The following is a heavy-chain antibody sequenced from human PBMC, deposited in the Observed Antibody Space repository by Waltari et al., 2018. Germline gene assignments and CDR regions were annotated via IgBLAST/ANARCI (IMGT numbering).Heavy chain of an antibody. CDR3: ARDQRHYYGSELAPFDP. J-gene: IGHJ5*02. Sequence: QVQLVQSGAEVKKPGSSVKVSCKASGGTFSSYTISWVRQAPGQGPEGMGRIIPILGIANYAQKFQGRVTITADKSTSTAYMELSSLRSEDTAVYYCARDQRHYYGSELAPFDPWGQGTLVTVSS. D-gene: IGHD3-10*01. CDR2: IIPILGIA. CDR1: GGTFSSYT. V-gene: IGHV1-69*08.